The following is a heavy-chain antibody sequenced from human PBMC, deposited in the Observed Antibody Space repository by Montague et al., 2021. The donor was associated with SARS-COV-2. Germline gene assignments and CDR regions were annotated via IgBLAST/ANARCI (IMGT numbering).Heavy chain of an antibody. J-gene: IGHJ4*02. Sequence: SETLSLTCAVYGGSFSGYYWGWIRRPPGKGLEWIGEITHSGSTNYNPSLKSRVTISLDTSTNQFSLKLSSVTAADTAVYYCARGRYSSSWYGTKYYFDYWGQGTLVTVSS. V-gene: IGHV4-34*01. CDR1: GGSFSGYY. CDR3: ARGRYSSSWYGTKYYFDY. D-gene: IGHD6-13*01. CDR2: ITHSGST.